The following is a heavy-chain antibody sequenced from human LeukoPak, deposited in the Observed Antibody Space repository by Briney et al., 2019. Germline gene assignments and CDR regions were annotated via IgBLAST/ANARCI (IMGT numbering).Heavy chain of an antibody. CDR3: ARASEYYYDSSGYYYTYYFDY. J-gene: IGHJ4*02. D-gene: IGHD3-22*01. Sequence: ASVKVSCKASGYTFTSYDINWVRQATGQGLEWMGWMNPNSGNTGYAQKFQGRVTITRNTSISTAYMELSSLRSEDTAVYYCARASEYYYDSSGYYYTYYFDYWGQGTLVTVSS. CDR1: GYTFTSYD. V-gene: IGHV1-8*03. CDR2: MNPNSGNT.